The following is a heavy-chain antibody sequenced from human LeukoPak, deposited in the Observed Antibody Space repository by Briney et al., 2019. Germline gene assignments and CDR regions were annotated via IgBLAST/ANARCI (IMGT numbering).Heavy chain of an antibody. Sequence: GGSLRLSCAASGFTFSSYAMSWVRQAPGKGLEWVSAISGSGGSTYYADSVKGRFTISRDNSKNTLYLRMNSLRAEDTAVYYCAKRPHSGLYYFDYWGQGTLVTVSS. J-gene: IGHJ4*02. CDR3: AKRPHSGLYYFDY. D-gene: IGHD3-22*01. V-gene: IGHV3-23*01. CDR1: GFTFSSYA. CDR2: ISGSGGST.